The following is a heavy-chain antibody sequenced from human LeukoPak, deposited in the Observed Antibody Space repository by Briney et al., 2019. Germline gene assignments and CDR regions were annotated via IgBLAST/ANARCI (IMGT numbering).Heavy chain of an antibody. CDR3: ARGGSSWYADY. J-gene: IGHJ4*02. V-gene: IGHV4-59*01. CDR1: GGSISTYY. D-gene: IGHD6-13*01. Sequence: SETLSLTCTVSGGSISTYYWSWIRQPPEKGLEWIGYIHYSGSTSYNPSLKSRVTMSVDTSKNQFSLKVSSVTAADTAVYYCARGGSSWYADYWGQETLVTVSS. CDR2: IHYSGST.